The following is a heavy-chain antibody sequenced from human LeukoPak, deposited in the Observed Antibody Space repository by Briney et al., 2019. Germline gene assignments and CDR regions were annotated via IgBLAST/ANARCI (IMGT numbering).Heavy chain of an antibody. Sequence: GGSLRLSCAASGFTFSSYAMHWVRQAPGKGLEWVAVISYDGSNKYYADSVKGRFTISRDNSKNTLYLQMNSLRAEATAVYYCARDNREQQLVPPTFDYWGQGTLVTVSS. J-gene: IGHJ4*02. CDR2: ISYDGSNK. D-gene: IGHD6-13*01. V-gene: IGHV3-30-3*01. CDR1: GFTFSSYA. CDR3: ARDNREQQLVPPTFDY.